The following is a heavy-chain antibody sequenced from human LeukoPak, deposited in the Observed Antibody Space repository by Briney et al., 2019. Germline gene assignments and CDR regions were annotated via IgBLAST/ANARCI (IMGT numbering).Heavy chain of an antibody. CDR2: ISYDGSNK. CDR3: ARVSGVVVPAAIPYYFDY. D-gene: IGHD2-2*02. CDR1: GFTFSSYG. V-gene: IGHV3-30*03. J-gene: IGHJ4*02. Sequence: GGSLRLSCAASGFTFSSYGMHWVRQAPGKGLEWVAVISYDGSNKYYADSVKGRFTISRDNSKNTLYLQMNSLRAEDTAVYYCARVSGVVVPAAIPYYFDYWGQGTLVTVSS.